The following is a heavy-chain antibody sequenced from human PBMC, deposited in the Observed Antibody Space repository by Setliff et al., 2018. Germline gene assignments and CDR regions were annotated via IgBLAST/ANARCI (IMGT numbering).Heavy chain of an antibody. J-gene: IGHJ5*02. V-gene: IGHV3-23*01. Sequence: PGGSLRLSCAASGFTFSSYAMSWVRQAPGKGLEWVSGLNDVGHNTYYADSVKGRFTISRDNSKNTLYLQMNSLRAEDAAVYYCARDGYPGTSWGQGTLVTVSS. CDR1: GFTFSSYA. CDR2: LNDVGHNT. CDR3: ARDGYPGTS. D-gene: IGHD2-2*03.